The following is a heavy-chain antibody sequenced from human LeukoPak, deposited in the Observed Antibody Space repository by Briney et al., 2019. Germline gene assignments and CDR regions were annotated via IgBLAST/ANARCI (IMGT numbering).Heavy chain of an antibody. CDR2: IKQDGSEK. Sequence: PGGSLRLSCAASGFTFSSYWMSWVRQAPGKGLEWVANIKQDGSEKYYVDSVKGRFTISRDNAKNSLYLQMNSLRAEDTAVYYCARDRSRSGWLEYYYHYMDVWGKGTTVTVSS. J-gene: IGHJ6*03. D-gene: IGHD6-19*01. CDR1: GFTFSSYW. CDR3: ARDRSRSGWLEYYYHYMDV. V-gene: IGHV3-7*01.